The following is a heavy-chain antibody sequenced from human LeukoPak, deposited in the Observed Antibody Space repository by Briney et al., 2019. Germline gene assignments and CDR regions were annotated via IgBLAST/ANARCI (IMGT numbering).Heavy chain of an antibody. V-gene: IGHV1-2*02. CDR1: GYIFAGYN. Sequence: GASVKVSCKTSGYIFAGYNIHWVRQAPGQGLEWMGRIDPNSGDTRISQKFQGRVTVTRDTAISTVYMEVKRLRSDDTAIYYCAREGSGYDYYYFDYWGQGTLVTVSS. CDR3: AREGSGYDYYYFDY. J-gene: IGHJ4*02. CDR2: IDPNSGDT. D-gene: IGHD5-12*01.